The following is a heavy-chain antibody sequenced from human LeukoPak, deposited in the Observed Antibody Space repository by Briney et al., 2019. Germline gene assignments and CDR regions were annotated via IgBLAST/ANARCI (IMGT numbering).Heavy chain of an antibody. CDR2: IYYSGST. V-gene: IGHV4-39*01. D-gene: IGHD5-18*01. CDR3: ARLDTAMVGY. J-gene: IGHJ4*02. Sequence: PSETLSLTCTVSGGSISSSSYYWGWIRQPPGKGLEWIGSIYYSGSTCYNPSLKSRVTISVDTSKNQFSLKLSSVTAADTAVYYCARLDTAMVGYWGQGTLVTVSS. CDR1: GGSISSSSYY.